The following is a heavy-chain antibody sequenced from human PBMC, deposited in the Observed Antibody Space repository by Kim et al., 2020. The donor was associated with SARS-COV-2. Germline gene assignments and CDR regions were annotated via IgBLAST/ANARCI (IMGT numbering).Heavy chain of an antibody. D-gene: IGHD6-19*01. CDR3: ARGGSGWLNFDY. J-gene: IGHJ4*02. Sequence: DYAVSVKSRITINPDTTKNQFSLQLNSVTPEDTAVYYCARGGSGWLNFDYWGQGTLVTVSS. V-gene: IGHV6-1*01.